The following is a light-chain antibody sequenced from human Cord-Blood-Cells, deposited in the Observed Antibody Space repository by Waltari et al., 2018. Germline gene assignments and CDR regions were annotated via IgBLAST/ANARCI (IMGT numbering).Light chain of an antibody. CDR3: QQFISYPLT. V-gene: IGKV1-13*02. CDR1: QGISSA. J-gene: IGKJ5*01. Sequence: IQFTQSPSSMSASVGDRVTITCRASQGISSALTWYQHTPGKAPKRLSYDAFSLESGVPPRFSGSGSGTDFTLTISSLQPEDFATYYCQQFISYPLTFGQGTRLEIK. CDR2: DAF.